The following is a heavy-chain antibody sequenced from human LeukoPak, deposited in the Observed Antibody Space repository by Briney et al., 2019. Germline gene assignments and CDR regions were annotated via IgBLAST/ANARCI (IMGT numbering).Heavy chain of an antibody. CDR3: ARAQGSGYYYFPFDY. CDR2: ISAYNGNT. D-gene: IGHD3-22*01. Sequence: ASVKVSCKASGYTFTSYGISWVRQAPGQGLEWMGWISAYNGNTNYAQKLQGRVTMTTDTSTSTAYMELRSLRSDDTAVYYCARAQGSGYYYFPFDYWGQGTLVTVSS. CDR1: GYTFTSYG. V-gene: IGHV1-18*01. J-gene: IGHJ4*02.